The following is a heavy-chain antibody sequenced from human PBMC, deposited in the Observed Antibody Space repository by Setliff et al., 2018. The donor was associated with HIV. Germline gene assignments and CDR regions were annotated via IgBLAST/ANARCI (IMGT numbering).Heavy chain of an antibody. Sequence: PGGSLRLSCTASGFTFRDYYMSWIRQAPGKGLAWVSYISSSGGTIYYADSVKGRFTISRDNAKNSLYLQMNSLRAEDTAVYYCAREAYCSSTTCYKGGDRHFDYWGLGTLVTVSS. CDR1: GFTFRDYY. CDR2: ISSSGGTI. D-gene: IGHD2-2*02. CDR3: AREAYCSSTTCYKGGDRHFDY. J-gene: IGHJ4*02. V-gene: IGHV3-11*04.